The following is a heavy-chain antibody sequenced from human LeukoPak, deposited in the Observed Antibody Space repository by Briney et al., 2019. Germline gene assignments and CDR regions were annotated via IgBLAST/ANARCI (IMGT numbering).Heavy chain of an antibody. V-gene: IGHV4-34*01. D-gene: IGHD6-19*01. J-gene: IGHJ4*02. CDR3: ARLSSGWAFDY. Sequence: SETLSLTCAVYGGSFSDYYWSWIRQPPGKGLEWIGEINHGGTTNYNPSLKSRVTISVDTSKNQFSLKLSSVTAADTAVYYCARLSSGWAFDYWGQGTLVTVSS. CDR1: GGSFSDYY. CDR2: INHGGTT.